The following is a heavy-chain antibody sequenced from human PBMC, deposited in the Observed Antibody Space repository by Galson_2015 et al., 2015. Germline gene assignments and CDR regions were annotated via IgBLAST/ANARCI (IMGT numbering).Heavy chain of an antibody. Sequence: QSGAEVKKPGESLRISCKGFGYSFTNYWIGWVRQMPGKGLEWMGIIYPGDSDTRYSPSFQGQVTISADTSISTAFLQWSSLKASDTAMYYCARLLGLRTTVPTPAGVYWGQGTLVTVSS. J-gene: IGHJ4*02. D-gene: IGHD4-11*01. V-gene: IGHV5-51*01. CDR2: IYPGDSDT. CDR1: GYSFTNYW. CDR3: ARLLGLRTTVPTPAGVY.